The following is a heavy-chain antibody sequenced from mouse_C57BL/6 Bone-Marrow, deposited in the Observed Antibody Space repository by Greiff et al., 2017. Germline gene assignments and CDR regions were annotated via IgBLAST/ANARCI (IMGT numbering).Heavy chain of an antibody. D-gene: IGHD1-1*02. CDR1: GYTFTSYW. CDR2: IDPSDSYT. Sequence: VQLQQPGAELVRPGTSVKLSCKASGYTFTSYWMHWVKQRPGQGLEWIGVIDPSDSYTNYNQKFKGKATLTVDTSSSTAYMQLSSLTSEDSAVYYCVMAPFAYWGQGTLVTVSA. CDR3: VMAPFAY. J-gene: IGHJ3*01. V-gene: IGHV1-59*01.